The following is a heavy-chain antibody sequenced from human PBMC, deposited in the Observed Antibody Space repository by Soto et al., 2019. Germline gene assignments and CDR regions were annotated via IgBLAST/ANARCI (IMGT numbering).Heavy chain of an antibody. CDR3: VRVDWNDAGS. J-gene: IGHJ5*02. V-gene: IGHV6-1*01. CDR2: TRYTSQWYS. CDR1: GDSVSSKSAA. Sequence: SQTLSLTCAISGDSVSSKSAAWDWIRQSPSRGFEWLGRTRYTSQWYSEYAVSVRSRITINPDTAKNHFSLQLTSVTPEDAAVYYCVRVDWNDAGSWGQGTQVTVSS. D-gene: IGHD1-1*01.